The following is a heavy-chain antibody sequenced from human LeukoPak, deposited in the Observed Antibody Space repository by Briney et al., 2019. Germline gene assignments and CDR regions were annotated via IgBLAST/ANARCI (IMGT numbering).Heavy chain of an antibody. CDR3: ARGPRRWAAAMRAFDI. D-gene: IGHD2-2*01. Sequence: SETLSLTCAVYGGPFSGYYWSWIRQPPGKGLEWIGEINHSGSTNYNPSLKSRVTISVDTSKNQFSLKLSSVTAADTAVYYCARGPRRWAAAMRAFDIWGQGTMVTVSS. J-gene: IGHJ3*02. CDR2: INHSGST. CDR1: GGPFSGYY. V-gene: IGHV4-34*01.